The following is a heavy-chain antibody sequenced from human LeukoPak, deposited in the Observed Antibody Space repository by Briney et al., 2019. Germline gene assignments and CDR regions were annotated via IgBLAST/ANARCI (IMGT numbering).Heavy chain of an antibody. J-gene: IGHJ4*01. CDR2: IYHSGST. CDR3: ARGREEWFVY. D-gene: IGHD3-3*01. CDR1: GYSISSGYY. Sequence: PSETLSHTCAVSGYSISSGYYWGWIRQPPGKGLEWIGSIYHSGSTYYNPSLKSRVTISVDTSKNQFSLKLSSVTAADTAVYYCARGREEWFVYWRRGTLVTVSS. V-gene: IGHV4-38-2*01.